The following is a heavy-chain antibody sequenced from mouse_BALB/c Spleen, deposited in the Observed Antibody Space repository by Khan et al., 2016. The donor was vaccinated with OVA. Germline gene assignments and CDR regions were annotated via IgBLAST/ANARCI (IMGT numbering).Heavy chain of an antibody. D-gene: IGHD2-10*01. V-gene: IGHV2-6-1*01. CDR3: ARQPYYHYNIMDY. CDR1: GFSLTNYG. CDR2: IWSDGST. J-gene: IGHJ4*01. Sequence: VELVESGPGLVAPSQSLSITCTNSGFSLTNYGVHWVRQPPGKGLEWLVVIWSDGSTTYNSALKSRLTISKDNSKSQVFLKMNSLQTDDTAMYFCARQPYYHYNIMDYWGQGTSVTVSS.